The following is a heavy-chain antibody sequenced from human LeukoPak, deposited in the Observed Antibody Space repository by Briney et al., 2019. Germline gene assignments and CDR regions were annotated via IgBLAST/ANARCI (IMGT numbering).Heavy chain of an antibody. CDR1: GGTFSSYA. V-gene: IGHV1-2*02. CDR2: INPNSGGT. J-gene: IGHJ6*03. Sequence: ASVKVSCKASGGTFSSYAISWVRQAPGQGLEWMGWINPNSGGTNYAQKFQGRVTMTRDTSISTAYMELSRLRSDDTAVYYCASPGGGYCGGDCSYYYYYYMDVWGKGTTVTVSS. CDR3: ASPGGGYCGGDCSYYYYYYMDV. D-gene: IGHD2-21*01.